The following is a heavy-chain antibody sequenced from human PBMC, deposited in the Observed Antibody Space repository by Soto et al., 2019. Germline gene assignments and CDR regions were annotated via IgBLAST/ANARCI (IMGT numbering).Heavy chain of an antibody. V-gene: IGHV3-30-3*01. D-gene: IGHD1-7*01. Sequence: QVQVVESGGGVVQPGKSLRLSCAASAFTLSKFVMHWVRQAPGRGLEWVAVTSNDGSNTFYADSVKGRFTISRGNSKNTVYLQMNSLRTEDTAVYYCARGNLDVWGQGTTVTVSS. CDR2: TSNDGSNT. CDR3: ARGNLDV. J-gene: IGHJ6*02. CDR1: AFTLSKFV.